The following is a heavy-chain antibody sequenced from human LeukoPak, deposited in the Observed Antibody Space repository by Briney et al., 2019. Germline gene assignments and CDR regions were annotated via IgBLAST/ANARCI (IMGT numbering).Heavy chain of an antibody. CDR1: GFTFTTYW. V-gene: IGHV3-7*01. CDR3: ARDFRNAGDY. CDR2: INQDGSEK. Sequence: GGSLRLSCAASGFTFTTYWINWVRQAPGKGLEWVAVINQDGSEKYYVDSVKGRFTISRDNAKNSLYLQMNSLRAEDTAVYYCARDFRNAGDYWGQGTLITVSS. J-gene: IGHJ4*02. D-gene: IGHD1-14*01.